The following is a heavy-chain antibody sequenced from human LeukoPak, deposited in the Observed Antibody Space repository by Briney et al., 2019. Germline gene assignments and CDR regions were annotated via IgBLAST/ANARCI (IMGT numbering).Heavy chain of an antibody. CDR1: GGSISSYY. D-gene: IGHD5-24*01. Sequence: PSETLSLTCTVSGGSISSYYWSWIRQPAGKGLEWIGRIYTSGSTNYNPSLKSRVTMSVDTSKNQFSLKLSSVTAADTAVYYCARVVEMATIRFGYDAFDIWGPRDNGHRLF. CDR3: ARVVEMATIRFGYDAFDI. V-gene: IGHV4-4*07. CDR2: IYTSGST. J-gene: IGHJ3*02.